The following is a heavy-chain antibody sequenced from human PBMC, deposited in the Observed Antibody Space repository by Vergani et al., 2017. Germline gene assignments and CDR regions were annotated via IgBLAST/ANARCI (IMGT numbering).Heavy chain of an antibody. V-gene: IGHV1-46*01. CDR1: GYTFTSYY. CDR3: ARVQWLAYYYYGMDV. Sequence: QVQLVQSGAEVKKPGASVKVSCKASGYTFTSYYMHWVRQAPGQGLEWMGIINPSGGSTSYAQKFQGRVTMPRDPSTSTAYMELRSLRSDDTAVYYCARVQWLAYYYYGMDVWGQGTTVTVSS. CDR2: INPSGGST. J-gene: IGHJ6*02. D-gene: IGHD6-19*01.